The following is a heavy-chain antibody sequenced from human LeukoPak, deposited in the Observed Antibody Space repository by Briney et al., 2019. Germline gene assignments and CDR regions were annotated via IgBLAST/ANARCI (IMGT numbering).Heavy chain of an antibody. Sequence: GGSLRLSCAASGFTFSDYYMGWIRQAPGKGLEWVSYISSSSSTIYYADSVKGRFTISRDNSKNTLYLQMNSLRAEDTAVYYCARQWLINGWGQGILVTVSS. CDR2: ISSSSSTI. J-gene: IGHJ4*02. CDR1: GFTFSDYY. V-gene: IGHV3-11*01. CDR3: ARQWLING. D-gene: IGHD6-19*01.